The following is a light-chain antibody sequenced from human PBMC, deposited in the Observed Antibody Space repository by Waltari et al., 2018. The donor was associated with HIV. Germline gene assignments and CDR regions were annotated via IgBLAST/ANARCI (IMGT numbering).Light chain of an antibody. CDR2: DTD. J-gene: IGLJ2*01. CDR1: ASNIGQTN. CDR3: STWDDTVLAGL. V-gene: IGLV1-51*01. Sequence: QPVLTQSHSVFAALGQDVTISCSGGASNIGQTNVSWYQQLPGSAPKLLIYDTDQRPSGIPDRFSGSKSGTSASLGITGLQAGDEADYYCSTWDDTVLAGLLGGGTKVTV.